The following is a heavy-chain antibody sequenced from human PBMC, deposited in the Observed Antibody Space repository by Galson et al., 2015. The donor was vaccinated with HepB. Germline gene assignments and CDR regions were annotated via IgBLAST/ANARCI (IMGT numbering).Heavy chain of an antibody. CDR1: GYTFTGYY. Sequence: SVKVSCKASGYTFTGYYMHWVRQAPGQGLEWMGRINPNSGGTNYAQKFQGRVTMTRDTSISTAYMELSRLRSDDTAVYYCAREDYYDSSGYYSLDYWGQGTLVTVSS. V-gene: IGHV1-2*06. CDR2: INPNSGGT. CDR3: AREDYYDSSGYYSLDY. D-gene: IGHD3-22*01. J-gene: IGHJ4*02.